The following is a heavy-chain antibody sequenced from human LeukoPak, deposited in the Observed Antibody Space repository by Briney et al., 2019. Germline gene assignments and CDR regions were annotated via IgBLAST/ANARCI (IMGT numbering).Heavy chain of an antibody. CDR2: ISYDGSNK. Sequence: PGRSLRLSCAASGFTFSSYAMHWVRQAPGKGLEWVAVISYDGSNKYYADSVKGRFTISRDNAKNSLYLQMNSLRAEDTALYYCAKGLGYCSSTSCYFDYWGQGTLVTVSS. CDR1: GFTFSSYA. V-gene: IGHV3-30-3*01. D-gene: IGHD2-2*01. CDR3: AKGLGYCSSTSCYFDY. J-gene: IGHJ4*02.